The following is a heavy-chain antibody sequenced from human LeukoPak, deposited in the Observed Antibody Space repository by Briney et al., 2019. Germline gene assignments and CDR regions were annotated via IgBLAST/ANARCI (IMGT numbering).Heavy chain of an antibody. V-gene: IGHV3-21*01. CDR2: ISSSSSYI. D-gene: IGHD3-10*01. Sequence: PGGSLRLSCAASGFTFSSYSMNWVRQAPGKGLEWVSSISSSSSYIYYADSVKGRFTISRDNAKNSLYLQMNSLRAEDTAVYYCARWGVSRDGSGRLREDAFDIWGQGTMVTVSS. J-gene: IGHJ3*02. CDR1: GFTFSSYS. CDR3: ARWGVSRDGSGRLREDAFDI.